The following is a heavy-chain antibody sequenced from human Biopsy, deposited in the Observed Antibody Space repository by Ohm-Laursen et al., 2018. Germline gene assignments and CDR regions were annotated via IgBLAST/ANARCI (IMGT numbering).Heavy chain of an antibody. J-gene: IGHJ2*01. CDR1: GDSIRSYY. Sequence: GTLSLTCTVSGDSIRSYYWSWIRQPPGKGLQWIGYVYYTGSTDYNPSLQSRVPISVDTSKNHFSLWLRSVTPADTAIYYCARDRGYYSDRAVPGYFDLWGRGTLVTVSS. D-gene: IGHD3-22*01. CDR2: VYYTGST. V-gene: IGHV4-59*01. CDR3: ARDRGYYSDRAVPGYFDL.